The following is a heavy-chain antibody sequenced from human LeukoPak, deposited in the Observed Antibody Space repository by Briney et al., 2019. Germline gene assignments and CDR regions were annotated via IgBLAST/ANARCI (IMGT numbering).Heavy chain of an antibody. CDR2: IYYSGST. V-gene: IGHV4-59*01. J-gene: IGHJ6*03. Sequence: SETLSLTCTVSGGSISSYYWSWIRQPPGKGLERIGYIYYSGSTNYNPSLKSRVTISVDTSKNQFSLKLSSVTAADTAVYYCSGSYVYYYYYYMDVWGKGTTVTISS. D-gene: IGHD1-26*01. CDR1: GGSISSYY. CDR3: SGSYVYYYYYYMDV.